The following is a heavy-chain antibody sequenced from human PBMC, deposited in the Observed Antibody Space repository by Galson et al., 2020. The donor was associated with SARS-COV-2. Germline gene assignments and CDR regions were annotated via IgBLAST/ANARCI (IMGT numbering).Heavy chain of an antibody. CDR1: GGTFSSYA. J-gene: IGHJ6*03. CDR3: ASTSKQLVFGYYYYMDV. D-gene: IGHD6-6*01. CDR2: IIPILGIA. Sequence: SAKVSCKASGGTFSSYANSWVRQAPGQGLEWTGGIIPILGIANYAQKFQGRVTITADKSTSTAYMELSSLRSEDTAVYYCASTSKQLVFGYYYYMDVWGKGTTVTVSS. V-gene: IGHV1-69*10.